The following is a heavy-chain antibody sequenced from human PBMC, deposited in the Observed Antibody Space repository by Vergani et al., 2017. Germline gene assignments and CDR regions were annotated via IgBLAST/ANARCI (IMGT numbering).Heavy chain of an antibody. V-gene: IGHV1-2*04. CDR2: INPNSGGT. J-gene: IGHJ6*03. CDR3: TRHGYCSGGSCYSGTETTQPLVMGV. CDR1: GYTFTGYY. Sequence: QVQLVQSGAEVKKPGASVKVSCKASGYTFTGYYMHWVRQAPGQGLEWMGWINPNSGGTNYAQKFQGWVTMTRDTSISTAYMELSRLRSDDTAVYYCTRHGYCSGGSCYSGTETTQPLVMGVWGKGTTVTVSS. D-gene: IGHD2-15*01.